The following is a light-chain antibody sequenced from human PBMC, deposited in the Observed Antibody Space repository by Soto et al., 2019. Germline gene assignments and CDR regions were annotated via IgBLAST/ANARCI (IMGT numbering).Light chain of an antibody. V-gene: IGKV3-20*01. Sequence: EIVMTQSPATLSVSPGEKATLSCRASQSVSSNLSCYQQEPGQAPMLLIYCASNRATGIPDRFSGSGSGTDFTLTISRLEPEDFAVYYCQQYGSSGTFGQGTKVDI. CDR2: CAS. CDR3: QQYGSSGT. CDR1: QSVSSN. J-gene: IGKJ1*01.